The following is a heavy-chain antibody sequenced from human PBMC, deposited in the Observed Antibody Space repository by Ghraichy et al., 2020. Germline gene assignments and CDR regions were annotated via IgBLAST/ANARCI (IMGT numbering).Heavy chain of an antibody. CDR3: ARGLLVIRDLAY. CDR2: MNPNSGNT. Sequence: ASVKVSCKASRYTFTSYDINWVRQATGQGLEWMGWMNPNSGNTGYAQKFQGRVTMTRNTSISTAYMELSSLRSEDTAVYYCARGLLVIRDLAYWGQGTLVTVSS. J-gene: IGHJ4*02. V-gene: IGHV1-8*01. D-gene: IGHD2/OR15-2a*01. CDR1: RYTFTSYD.